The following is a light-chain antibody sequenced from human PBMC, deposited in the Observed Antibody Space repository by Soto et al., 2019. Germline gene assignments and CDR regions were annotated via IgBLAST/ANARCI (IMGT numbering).Light chain of an antibody. CDR1: SSDVGGYNY. CDR3: SSYISSTFVL. V-gene: IGLV2-14*01. Sequence: QSALTQPASVSGSPGQSITISCTGTSSDVGGYNYVSWYQQHPGKAPKLMIYDVSNRPSGVSNRFSGSKSGNTASLTISGLQAEDEADYYCSSYISSTFVLFGGGTKLTVL. J-gene: IGLJ2*01. CDR2: DVS.